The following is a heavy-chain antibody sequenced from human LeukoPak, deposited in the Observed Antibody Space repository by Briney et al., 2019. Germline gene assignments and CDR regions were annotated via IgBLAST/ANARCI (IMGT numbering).Heavy chain of an antibody. CDR1: GFTSSSYG. J-gene: IGHJ6*02. CDR2: ISYDGINK. D-gene: IGHD2-21*02. Sequence: PGGSLRLSCAASGFTSSSYGMHWVRQAPGKGLDWVAVISYDGINKYYADSVKGRFTISRDNSKNTLYLQMNSLRAEDTAVYYCAKDCGGDCYSYYYYYGMDVWGQGTTVTVSS. V-gene: IGHV3-30*18. CDR3: AKDCGGDCYSYYYYYGMDV.